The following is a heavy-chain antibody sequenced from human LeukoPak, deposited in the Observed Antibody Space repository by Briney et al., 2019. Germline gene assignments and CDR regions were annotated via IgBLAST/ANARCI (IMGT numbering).Heavy chain of an antibody. D-gene: IGHD5-24*01. CDR3: ARDLSGRDGYKRGPSGGENWFDP. CDR1: GGTFSSYA. Sequence: SVKVSCKASGGTFSSYAISWVRQAPGQGLEWMGRIIPILGIANYAQKFQGRVTITADKSTSTAYMELSSLRSEDTAVYYCARDLSGRDGYKRGPSGGENWFDPWGQGTLVTVSS. V-gene: IGHV1-69*04. CDR2: IIPILGIA. J-gene: IGHJ5*02.